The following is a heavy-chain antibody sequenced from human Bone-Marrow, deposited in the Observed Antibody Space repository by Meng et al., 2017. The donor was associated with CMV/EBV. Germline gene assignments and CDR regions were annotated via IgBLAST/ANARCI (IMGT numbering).Heavy chain of an antibody. V-gene: IGHV4-61*01. D-gene: IGHD2-2*01. CDR3: ARHVCDESFIVVVPAARFDP. CDR2: IYYSGST. CDR1: GGSVSSGSYY. J-gene: IGHJ5*02. Sequence: SEALSLTCTVSGGSVSSGSYYWSWIRQPPGKGLEWIGYIYYSGSTNYNPSLKSRVTRSVDTSKNQFSLKLSSVTAADTAVYYCARHVCDESFIVVVPAARFDPWGQGTLVTVSS.